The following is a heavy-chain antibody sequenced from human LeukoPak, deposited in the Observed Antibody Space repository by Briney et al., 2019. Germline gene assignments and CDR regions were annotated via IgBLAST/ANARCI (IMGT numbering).Heavy chain of an antibody. CDR1: KLTFSNYW. J-gene: IGHJ4*02. Sequence: PGGSLRLSCAASKLTFSNYWMIWVRQAPGKGLEWVANLKHDGTETNYVDSVKGRFTISRDNAKKSLYLQMNSLRAEDSAVYYCARDGTMIVAGSTGDFFDYWGQGTLVTVSS. CDR2: LKHDGTET. CDR3: ARDGTMIVAGSTGDFFDY. D-gene: IGHD3-22*01. V-gene: IGHV3-7*01.